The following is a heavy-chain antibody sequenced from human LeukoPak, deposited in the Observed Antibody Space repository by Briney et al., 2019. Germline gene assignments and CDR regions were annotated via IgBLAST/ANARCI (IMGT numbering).Heavy chain of an antibody. Sequence: GGSLRLSCAASGFTFSNYAMHWVRQAPGKGLEWVAVISYDGSYEDYTDSVKGRFTISRDKSKNTLYLQMNSLRAEDTAVYFCACRRWKTSAVDYWGQGTLVTVSS. CDR2: ISYDGSYE. CDR3: ACRRWKTSAVDY. D-gene: IGHD4-23*01. V-gene: IGHV3-30*04. J-gene: IGHJ4*02. CDR1: GFTFSNYA.